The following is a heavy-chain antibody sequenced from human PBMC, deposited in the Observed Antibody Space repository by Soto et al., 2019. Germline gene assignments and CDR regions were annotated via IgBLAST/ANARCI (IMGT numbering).Heavy chain of an antibody. D-gene: IGHD3-10*01. CDR3: ARSRSGAVADSSDF. Sequence: GGSLRLSCAAPGFSFSRYAIHWVRQAPGKGLEWVAVISKDGSHKYYLESVKGRFTISRDNSKNILSLQMNSLRDEDTAVYYCARSRSGAVADSSDFWGQGTLVTVS. V-gene: IGHV3-30*04. CDR1: GFSFSRYA. CDR2: ISKDGSHK. J-gene: IGHJ4*02.